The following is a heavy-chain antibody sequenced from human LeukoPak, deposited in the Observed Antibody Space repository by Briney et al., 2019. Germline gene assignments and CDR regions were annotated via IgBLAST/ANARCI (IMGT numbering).Heavy chain of an antibody. V-gene: IGHV3-23*01. CDR1: GFTFSSYA. D-gene: IGHD3-22*01. Sequence: PGGSLRLSCAASGFTFSSYAMSWVRQAPGKGLEWVSTISDSGGSTYYADSVKGRFTISRDNSKNTLYLQMNSLRAEDTAVYYCAKDGLYYYDSSGYVGSFDYWGQGTLVTVSS. CDR2: ISDSGGST. J-gene: IGHJ4*02. CDR3: AKDGLYYYDSSGYVGSFDY.